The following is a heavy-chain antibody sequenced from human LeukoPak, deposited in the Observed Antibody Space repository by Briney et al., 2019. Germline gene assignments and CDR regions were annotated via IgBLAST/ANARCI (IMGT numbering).Heavy chain of an antibody. Sequence: GESLKISCKGSGYTFTRYWIAWVRQMPGKGLEWMGIIHPGDSDTRYSPSFQGQVTISADKSVSTAYVQWSSLRASDTAMYYCARRDRGGDCYSQSWLDPWGQGTLVTVSS. CDR2: IHPGDSDT. D-gene: IGHD2-21*02. CDR3: ARRDRGGDCYSQSWLDP. J-gene: IGHJ5*02. CDR1: GYTFTRYW. V-gene: IGHV5-51*01.